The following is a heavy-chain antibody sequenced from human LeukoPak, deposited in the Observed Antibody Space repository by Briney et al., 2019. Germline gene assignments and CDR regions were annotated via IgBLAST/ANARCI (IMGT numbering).Heavy chain of an antibody. J-gene: IGHJ4*02. CDR1: GFTFSSYG. CDR2: ISYDGSNK. Sequence: GRSLRLSCAASGFTFSSYGMHWVRQAPGKGLEWVAVISYDGSNKYYADSVKGRFTISRDNSKNTLYLQMNSLRAEDTAVYYCAREGWNAFDHWGQGTLVTVSS. CDR3: AREGWNAFDH. V-gene: IGHV3-30*03. D-gene: IGHD1-1*01.